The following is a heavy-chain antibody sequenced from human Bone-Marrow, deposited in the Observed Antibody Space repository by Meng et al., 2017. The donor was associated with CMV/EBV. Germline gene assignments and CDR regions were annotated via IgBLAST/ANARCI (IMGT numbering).Heavy chain of an antibody. CDR3: ARSLGLDPFDN. J-gene: IGHJ4*02. V-gene: IGHV1-18*01. CDR1: GYTFTSYG. CDR2: ISAYNGNT. Sequence: ASVKVSCKASGYTFTSYGISWVRQAPGQGLEWMGWISAYNGNTNYAQKLQGRVTMTTDTSTSTAYMELSRLRADDTAVYYCARSLGLDPFDNWGQGTLVTVSS. D-gene: IGHD1-26*01.